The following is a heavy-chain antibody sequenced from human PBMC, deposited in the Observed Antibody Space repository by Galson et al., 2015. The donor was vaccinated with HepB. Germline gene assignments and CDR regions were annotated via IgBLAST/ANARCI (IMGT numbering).Heavy chain of an antibody. CDR2: ISSSGTYI. D-gene: IGHD3-3*01. V-gene: IGHV3-21*01. J-gene: IGHJ6*02. CDR1: GFTFSTYC. CDR3: ARDGRFLEWLPPSNSYYYAMDV. Sequence: SLRLSCAASGFTFSTYCMNWVRQAPGKGLEWVSSISSSGTYIFYADSVKGRFTISRDNAKNSLSLQMNSLRAEDTAVYYCARDGRFLEWLPPSNSYYYAMDVWGQGTTVTVSS.